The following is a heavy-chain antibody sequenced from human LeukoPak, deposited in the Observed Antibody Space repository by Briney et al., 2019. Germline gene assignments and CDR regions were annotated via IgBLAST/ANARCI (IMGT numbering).Heavy chain of an antibody. CDR1: GGSISSYY. J-gene: IGHJ6*03. CDR2: IDYSGST. CDR3: AKDQAGYYCMDV. Sequence: SETLSLTCTVSGGSISSYYWSWIRQPPGKGLEWIGYIDYSGSTNSIPTPGSRVPMSVDTSKNQFSLKLTSVTAADTAVYYGAKDQAGYYCMDVWAKGPRSPSP. V-gene: IGHV4-59*01.